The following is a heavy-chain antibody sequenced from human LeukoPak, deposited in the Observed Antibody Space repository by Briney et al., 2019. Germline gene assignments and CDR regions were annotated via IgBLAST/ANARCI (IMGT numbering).Heavy chain of an antibody. Sequence: PGGSLRLSCAASGFTFSTYGMHWVRQAPGKGLEWVAFIRYDGSNEYYADSLKGRFTISRDNSKNTLYLQMNSLRIEDTAVYCCARGRQLIAAAGVDSWGQGTLVTVSS. J-gene: IGHJ4*02. CDR1: GFTFSTYG. CDR2: IRYDGSNE. CDR3: ARGRQLIAAAGVDS. D-gene: IGHD6-13*01. V-gene: IGHV3-30*02.